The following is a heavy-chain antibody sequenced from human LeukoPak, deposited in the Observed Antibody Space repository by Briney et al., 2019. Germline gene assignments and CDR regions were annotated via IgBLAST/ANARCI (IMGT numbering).Heavy chain of an antibody. CDR2: IYYSGST. J-gene: IGHJ4*02. CDR1: GGSISSSSYY. Sequence: PSETLSLTCTVSGGSISSSSYYWGWIRQPPGKGLEWIGSIYYSGSTYYNPSLKSRVTISVDTSKNQFSLKLSSVTAADTAVYYCARYWGDWSGYYHFDYWGQGTLVTVSS. D-gene: IGHD3-3*01. V-gene: IGHV4-39*07. CDR3: ARYWGDWSGYYHFDY.